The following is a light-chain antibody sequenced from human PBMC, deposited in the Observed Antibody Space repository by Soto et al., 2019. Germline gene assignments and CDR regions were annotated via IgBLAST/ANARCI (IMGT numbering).Light chain of an antibody. Sequence: EIVMTPSPAPLYVSPGERATLSCRASQSVSSNLAWYQQKPGQAPRLLIYGASTRATGIPDRFSGSGAGTEFTPTISSLQAEDSALYYGQQYNTLPPGYTCGQGTKREIK. J-gene: IGKJ2*01. CDR3: QQYNTLPPGYT. V-gene: IGKV3-15*01. CDR2: GAS. CDR1: QSVSSN.